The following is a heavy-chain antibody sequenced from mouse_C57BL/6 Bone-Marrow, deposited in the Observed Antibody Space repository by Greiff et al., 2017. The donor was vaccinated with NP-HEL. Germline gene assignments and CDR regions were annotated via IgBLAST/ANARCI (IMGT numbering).Heavy chain of an antibody. CDR1: GYTFTSYW. Sequence: QVHVKQSGAELVKPGASVKMSCKASGYTFTSYWITWVKQRPGQGLEWIGDIYPGSGSTNYNEKFKSKATLTVDTSSSTAYMQLSSLTSEDSAVYYCARKKRVYFYYWGKGTTLTVSS. J-gene: IGHJ2*01. V-gene: IGHV1-55*01. CDR2: IYPGSGST. CDR3: ARKKRVYFYY.